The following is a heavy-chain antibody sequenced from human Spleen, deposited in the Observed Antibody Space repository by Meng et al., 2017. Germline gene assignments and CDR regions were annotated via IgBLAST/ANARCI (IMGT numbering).Heavy chain of an antibody. Sequence: VQLRHLGVGLLNPSAPLPFTCVVSGGSFSDYYWSWIRQPPGKGLEWIGEINHSGSTNYNPSLESRATISVDTSQNNLSLKLSSVTAADSAVYYCARDGKVRGVYDYWGQGTLVTVSS. CDR3: ARDGKVRGVYDY. CDR2: INHSGST. CDR1: GGSFSDYY. J-gene: IGHJ4*02. V-gene: IGHV4-34*01. D-gene: IGHD3-10*01.